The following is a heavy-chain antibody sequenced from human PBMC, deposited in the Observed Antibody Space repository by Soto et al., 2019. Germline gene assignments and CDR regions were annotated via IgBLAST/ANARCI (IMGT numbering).Heavy chain of an antibody. CDR2: IYTSGST. D-gene: IGHD6-13*01. V-gene: IGHV4-4*07. J-gene: IGHJ5*02. CDR3: ERELADSSRNGWFDP. CDR1: GGSISSYY. Sequence: SETLSLTCTVSGGSISSYYWSWIRQPAGKGLEWIGRIYTSGSTNYNPSLKSRVTMSVDTSKNQFSLKLSSVTAADTAVYYCERELADSSRNGWFDPWGQGTLVTVSS.